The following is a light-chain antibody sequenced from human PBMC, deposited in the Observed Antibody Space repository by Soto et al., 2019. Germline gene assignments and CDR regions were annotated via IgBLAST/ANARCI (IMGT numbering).Light chain of an antibody. CDR1: QDISNW. CDR3: QQARRFPIT. CDR2: AAS. J-gene: IGKJ5*01. V-gene: IGKV1-12*01. Sequence: DIQMTQSPSSVSASVGDRVTISCRASQDISNWLAWYQQKPGEAPKFLIYAASNLRSGVPSKFSVSGSGTDFTLTISSLQPEDFAVYYCQQARRFPITFGQGTRLEIK.